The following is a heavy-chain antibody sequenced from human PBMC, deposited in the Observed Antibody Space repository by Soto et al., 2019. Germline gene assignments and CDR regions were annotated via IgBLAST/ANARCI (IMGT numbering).Heavy chain of an antibody. J-gene: IGHJ4*02. CDR1: GFIFSSYW. CDR2: TNEDGSIT. V-gene: IGHV3-74*01. CDR3: TRDRGGGGGY. Sequence: EVQLVESGGGLVQPGGSLRLSCEVSGFIFSSYWMHWVRQVPGKGLVWVSRTNEDGSITNYADSVRGRFTISRDNAKNPLYLKRTRRRVEDTAVYYCTRDRGGGGGYWGQGTLVTVSS. D-gene: IGHD2-15*01.